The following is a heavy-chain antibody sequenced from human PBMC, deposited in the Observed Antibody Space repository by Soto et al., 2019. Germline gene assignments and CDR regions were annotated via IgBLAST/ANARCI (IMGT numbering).Heavy chain of an antibody. D-gene: IGHD4-17*01. J-gene: IGHJ3*02. Sequence: GGSRRLSCGASGFAFDDYGRHWVRQAPGGGLQSVALISYEASQTYYADPVRGRFTIPSDNPKNTLYLQRTSPTAEDTAVYYCARTSGDYAFDIWGQGTMVTVSS. V-gene: IGHV3-30-3*01. CDR2: ISYEASQT. CDR3: ARTSGDYAFDI. CDR1: GFAFDDYG.